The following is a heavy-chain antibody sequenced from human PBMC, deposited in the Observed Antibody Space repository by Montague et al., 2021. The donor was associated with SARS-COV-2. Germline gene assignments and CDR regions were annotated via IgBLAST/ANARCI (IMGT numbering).Heavy chain of an antibody. J-gene: IGHJ3*02. Sequence: SETLSLTCAVYGGSISSSSCYWGWIRQPPGKGLEWIGSNYYSGSTYYNPSLKSRVTISVDTSKNQFSLKLSSVTAADTAVYYCASPTYYYDSSGSDAFDIWGQGTMVTVSS. CDR3: ASPTYYYDSSGSDAFDI. CDR2: NYYSGST. D-gene: IGHD3-22*01. CDR1: GGSISSSSCY. V-gene: IGHV4-39*01.